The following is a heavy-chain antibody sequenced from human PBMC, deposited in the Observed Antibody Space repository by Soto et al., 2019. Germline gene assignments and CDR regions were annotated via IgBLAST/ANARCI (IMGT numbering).Heavy chain of an antibody. CDR2: ISYDGTNE. CDR3: ARGPGVRVVVISMFDY. V-gene: IGHV3-30-3*01. CDR1: GFTLNTYA. Sequence: LRLSCAVSGFTLNTYAMYWVRQAPGKGVEWVAVISYDGTNEYYAGSVRGRFTISRDISKKTLYLEMNSLRAEDSAVYYCARGPGVRVVVISMFDYWGQGTLVTVSS. J-gene: IGHJ4*02. D-gene: IGHD2-15*01.